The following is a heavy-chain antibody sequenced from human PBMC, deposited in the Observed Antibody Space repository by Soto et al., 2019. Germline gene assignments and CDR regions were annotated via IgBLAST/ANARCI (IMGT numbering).Heavy chain of an antibody. CDR1: GSTFSSYT. CDR3: ARRRYCGADCYSKYYYGMDV. Sequence: QVQLVQSGAEVKKPGSSVKVSCQASGSTFSSYTVSWVRQAPGQGLEWMGRIIPVLGVTNYAPKFKGRVTISADKSKATAYXXLSSLRSGDTAVYYCARRRYCGADCYSKYYYGMDVWGQGTTVTVSS. D-gene: IGHD2-21*02. CDR2: IIPVLGVT. V-gene: IGHV1-69*02. J-gene: IGHJ6*02.